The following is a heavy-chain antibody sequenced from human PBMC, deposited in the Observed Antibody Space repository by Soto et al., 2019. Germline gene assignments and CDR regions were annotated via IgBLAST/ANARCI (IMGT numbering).Heavy chain of an antibody. CDR2: ISSSSTYT. D-gene: IGHD5-18*01. CDR3: ARGSRRDSYYFEY. V-gene: IGHV3-11*06. Sequence: GGSLRLSCAASGFTVSDYYISWIRQAPGKGLEWVSYISSSSTYTNYADSVKGRFTISRDNAKNSLYLQMNSPRAEDTAVYYCARGSRRDSYYFEYWGQGALVTVSS. CDR1: GFTVSDYY. J-gene: IGHJ4*02.